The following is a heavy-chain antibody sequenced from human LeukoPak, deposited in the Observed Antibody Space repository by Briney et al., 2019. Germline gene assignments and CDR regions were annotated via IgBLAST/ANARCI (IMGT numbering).Heavy chain of an antibody. J-gene: IGHJ5*02. Sequence: ASVKVSCKASGGTFSSYAISWVRQAPGQGLEWMGGIMPIFGTANYAQKFQGRVTITADESTSTAYMELSSLRSEDTAVYYCARGSVVVPAARHQYNWFDPWGQGTLVTVSS. CDR1: GGTFSSYA. D-gene: IGHD2-2*01. CDR2: IMPIFGTA. CDR3: ARGSVVVPAARHQYNWFDP. V-gene: IGHV1-69*13.